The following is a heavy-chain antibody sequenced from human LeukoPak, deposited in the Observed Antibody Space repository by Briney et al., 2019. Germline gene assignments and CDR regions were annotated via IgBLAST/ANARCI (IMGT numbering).Heavy chain of an antibody. Sequence: SETLSLTCAVSGGSISSGGYSWSWIRQPPGKGLEWIGYIYHSGSTYYNPSLKSRVTISVDRSKNQFSLKLSSVTAADTAVYYCARLTIPIWGQGTMVTVSS. CDR1: GGSISSGGYS. D-gene: IGHD2-21*01. V-gene: IGHV4-30-2*02. CDR2: IYHSGST. CDR3: ARLTIPI. J-gene: IGHJ3*02.